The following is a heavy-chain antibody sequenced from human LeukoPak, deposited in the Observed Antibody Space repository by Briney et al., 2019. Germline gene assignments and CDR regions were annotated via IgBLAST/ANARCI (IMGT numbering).Heavy chain of an antibody. V-gene: IGHV4-38-2*02. CDR2: IYHSGST. Sequence: SETLSLTCTVSGYSISSGYYWGWIRQPPGKGLEWIESIYHSGSTYYNPSLKSRVTISVDTSKNQFSLKLSSVIAADTAVYYCARDMSFRGAAYDSSGYYYAPFDYWGQGTLVTVSS. D-gene: IGHD3-22*01. J-gene: IGHJ4*02. CDR1: GYSISSGYY. CDR3: ARDMSFRGAAYDSSGYYYAPFDY.